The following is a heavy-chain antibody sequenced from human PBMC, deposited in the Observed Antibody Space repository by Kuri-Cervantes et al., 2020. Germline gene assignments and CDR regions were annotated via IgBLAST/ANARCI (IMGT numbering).Heavy chain of an antibody. CDR1: GFTFSSYG. Sequence: GESLKISCAASGFTFSSYGMHWVRQAPGKGLEWVAVISYDGSNKYYADSVKGRFTISRDNSKNTLYLQMNSLRAEDTAVYYCAKVASEGYSYGDDAFDIWGQGTMVTVSS. CDR2: ISYDGSNK. CDR3: AKVASEGYSYGDDAFDI. D-gene: IGHD5-18*01. V-gene: IGHV3-30*18. J-gene: IGHJ3*02.